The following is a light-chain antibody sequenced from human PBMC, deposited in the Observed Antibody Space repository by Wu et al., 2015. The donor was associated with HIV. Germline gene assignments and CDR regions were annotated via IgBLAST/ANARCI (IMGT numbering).Light chain of an antibody. V-gene: IGKV3-20*01. CDR1: QSLDSNY. Sequence: EFVLTQSPGILSLSPGERATLSCRASQSLDSNYIAWYQQKPGQAPRLVLFGVSNRAAGIPDRFSGSGSGTDFTLTISRLEPEDFAVYYCHQYGRSPRTFGQGTKVEIK. CDR3: HQYGRSPRT. J-gene: IGKJ1*01. CDR2: GVS.